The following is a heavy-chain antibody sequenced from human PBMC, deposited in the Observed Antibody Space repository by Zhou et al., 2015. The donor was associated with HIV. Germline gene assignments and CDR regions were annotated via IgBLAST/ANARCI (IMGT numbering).Heavy chain of an antibody. CDR1: GYTFTSYD. D-gene: IGHD2-2*01. J-gene: IGHJ6*03. CDR2: MNPNSGNT. V-gene: IGHV1-8*01. Sequence: QVQLVQSGAEVKKPGASVKVSCKASGYTFTSYDINWVRQATGQGLEWMGWMNPNSGNTGYAQKFQGRVTMTRNTSISTAYMELSSLRSEDTAVYYCARSDNYCSSTSCYAFYYYYMDVWGKGTTVTVSS. CDR3: ARSDNYCSSTSCYAFYYYYMDV.